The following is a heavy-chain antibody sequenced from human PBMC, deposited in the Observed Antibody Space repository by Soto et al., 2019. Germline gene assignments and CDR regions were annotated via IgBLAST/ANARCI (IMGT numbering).Heavy chain of an antibody. CDR2: ISWNSGSI. V-gene: IGHV3-9*01. Sequence: GGSLRLSCAASGFIFDDYAMHWVRQAPGKGLEWVSGISWNSGSIGFADSVKGRFTISRDNAKNSLYLQMNSLRAEDTALYYCADRGAILRRGNYFDYWGQGTLVTVSS. CDR3: ADRGAILRRGNYFDY. D-gene: IGHD2-2*02. CDR1: GFIFDDYA. J-gene: IGHJ4*02.